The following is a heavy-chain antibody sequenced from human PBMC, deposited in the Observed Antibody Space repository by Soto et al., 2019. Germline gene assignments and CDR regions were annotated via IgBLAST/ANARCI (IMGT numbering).Heavy chain of an antibody. V-gene: IGHV3-11*01. CDR1: AFKFSDYY. CDR2: ISGSGDVI. J-gene: IGHJ4*02. Sequence: QVHLVESGGGLVKPGGSLRLSCAASAFKFSDYYMGWVRQAPGKGLEWVSYISGSGDVIYYADSVKGRFTISRDNDKKSVHLQMDTLRAEDTALYYCARAPDCGEGSCYRHFDLWGQGTRVAVSS. D-gene: IGHD2-15*01. CDR3: ARAPDCGEGSCYRHFDL.